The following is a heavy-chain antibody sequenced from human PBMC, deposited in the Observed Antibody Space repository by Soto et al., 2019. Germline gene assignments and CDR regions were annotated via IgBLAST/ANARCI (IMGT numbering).Heavy chain of an antibody. Sequence: SETLSLTCTVSGGSISSYYWSWIRQPPGKGLEWIGYIYYSGSTNYNPSLKSRVTISVDTSKNQFSLKLSSVTAADTAVYYCARGPQDFWSGYLYYFDYWGQGTLVTVSS. V-gene: IGHV4-59*01. CDR3: ARGPQDFWSGYLYYFDY. CDR2: IYYSGST. CDR1: GGSISSYY. D-gene: IGHD3-3*01. J-gene: IGHJ4*02.